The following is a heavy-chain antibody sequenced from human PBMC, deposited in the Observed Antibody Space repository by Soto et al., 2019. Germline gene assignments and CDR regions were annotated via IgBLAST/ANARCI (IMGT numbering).Heavy chain of an antibody. Sequence: GGSLRLSCAASGFTFSSYAMSWVRQAPGKGLEWVSAISGSGGSTYYADSVKGRFTISRDNSKNTLYLQMNSLRAEDTAVYYCARAAVSYYDFWSGYDYYYMDVWGKGTTVTVSS. J-gene: IGHJ6*03. D-gene: IGHD3-3*01. CDR2: ISGSGGST. CDR1: GFTFSSYA. V-gene: IGHV3-23*01. CDR3: ARAAVSYYDFWSGYDYYYMDV.